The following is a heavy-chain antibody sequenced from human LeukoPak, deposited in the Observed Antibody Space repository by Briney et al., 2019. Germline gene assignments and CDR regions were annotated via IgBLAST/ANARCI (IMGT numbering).Heavy chain of an antibody. Sequence: GESLKISCKASGYPFTSYWIGWLRQMPGKGLGWMGIIFPHDSSIRYSPSFQGQVTISADKSISTAYLQWTSLKASDTAMYYCARHLRGDDYRHLDYWGQGTLVSVSS. J-gene: IGHJ4*02. CDR3: ARHLRGDDYRHLDY. D-gene: IGHD5-24*01. V-gene: IGHV5-51*01. CDR2: IFPHDSSI. CDR1: GYPFTSYW.